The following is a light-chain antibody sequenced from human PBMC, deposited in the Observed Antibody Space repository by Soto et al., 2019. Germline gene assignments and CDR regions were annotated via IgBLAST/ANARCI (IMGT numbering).Light chain of an antibody. Sequence: DIVMTQSPLSLPVTPGEPASISCRSSQSLLHSNGYNYLDWYLQKPGQSPQLLIYLGSNRASGVPDRFRGSRSGTDFTLKISRVEAEDVRVYYCMQALQTPRTFGQGTRLEIK. CDR2: LGS. J-gene: IGKJ5*01. CDR1: QSLLHSNGYNY. CDR3: MQALQTPRT. V-gene: IGKV2-28*01.